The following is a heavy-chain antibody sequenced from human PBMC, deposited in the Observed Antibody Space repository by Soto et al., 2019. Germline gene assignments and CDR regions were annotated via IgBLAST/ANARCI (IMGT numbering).Heavy chain of an antibody. Sequence: QVQLVQSGAEVKKPGSSVKVSCKTSGVSFNNNGIGWVRQAPGHGLEWMGGVSPPFRTSNYARKFQGRISITADASTGTVNMELISLTSEDTAQYYCARVLYYGSGSYSPYGMVVWGQGTTVTVSS. CDR1: GVSFNNNG. CDR3: ARVLYYGSGSYSPYGMVV. V-gene: IGHV1-69*01. CDR2: VSPPFRTS. J-gene: IGHJ6*02. D-gene: IGHD3-10*01.